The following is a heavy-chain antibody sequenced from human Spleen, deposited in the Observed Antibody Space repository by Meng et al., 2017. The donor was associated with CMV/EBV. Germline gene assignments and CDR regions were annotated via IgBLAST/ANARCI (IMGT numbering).Heavy chain of an antibody. CDR2: TSYGGST. V-gene: IGHV4-39*06. J-gene: IGHJ6*02. CDR1: GRSISSSSYF. CDR3: ARIFPSDYYKYDMDV. Sequence: LRLSCTVSGRSISSSSYFWDWIRQPPGEGLEWIGSTSYGGSTYYNSSLRCRVTIALDTSKRHLTLKLSSVTAADTAVYYCARIFPSDYYKYDMDVWGQGTTVTVSS. D-gene: IGHD3-3*01.